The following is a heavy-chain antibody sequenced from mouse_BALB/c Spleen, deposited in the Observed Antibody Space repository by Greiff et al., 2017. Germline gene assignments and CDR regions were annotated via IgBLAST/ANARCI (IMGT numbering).Heavy chain of an antibody. V-gene: IGHV1S29*02. Sequence: VQLKQSGPELVKPGASVKISCKASGYTFTDYNMHWVKQSHGKSLEWIGYIYPYNGGTGYNQKFKSKATLTVDNSSSTAYMELRSLTSEDSAVYYCARSAPFAYWGQGTLVTVSA. CDR3: ARSAPFAY. CDR1: GYTFTDYN. J-gene: IGHJ3*01. CDR2: IYPYNGGT.